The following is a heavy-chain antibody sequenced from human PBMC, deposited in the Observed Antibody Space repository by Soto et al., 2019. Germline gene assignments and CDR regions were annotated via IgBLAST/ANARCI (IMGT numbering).Heavy chain of an antibody. CDR2: ISGSGGST. CDR3: AKDQGSSWYERDY. V-gene: IGHV3-23*01. J-gene: IGHJ4*02. Sequence: EVQLLESGGGLVQPGGYLRLSCAASGFTFSNDAVTWVRQAPGKGLEWVSTISGSGGSTYYADSVKGRFTISRDNSKNTLYLQMTSLRAEDTAVYYCAKDQGSSWYERDYWGQGTLGTVSS. D-gene: IGHD6-13*01. CDR1: GFTFSNDA.